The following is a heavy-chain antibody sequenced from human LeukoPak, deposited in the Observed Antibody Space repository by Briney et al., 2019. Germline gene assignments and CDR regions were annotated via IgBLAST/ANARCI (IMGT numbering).Heavy chain of an antibody. CDR2: ISSSGST. D-gene: IGHD4-11*01. CDR1: GDSISSGDYY. Sequence: PSQTLSLTCTVSGDSISSGDYYWSWIRQPAGKGLEWIGRISSSGSTNYNPSLKSRVTISVDTSKNQFSLKLSSVTAADTAVYYCASGYDYRYDYWGQGTLVTVSS. J-gene: IGHJ4*02. V-gene: IGHV4-61*02. CDR3: ASGYDYRYDY.